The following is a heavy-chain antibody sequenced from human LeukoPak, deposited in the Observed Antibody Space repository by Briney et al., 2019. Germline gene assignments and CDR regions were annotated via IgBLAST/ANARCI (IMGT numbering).Heavy chain of an antibody. Sequence: SGPTLVNPTQTLTLTCTFSGFSLTSDGVAVGWIRQPPGEALEWLALIYWNDGKFYSPSLESRLTITKDTSRNQVVLTMTNMDPMDTATYFCAHKGYCSDTICRYFDHWGQGTLVTVSS. V-gene: IGHV2-5*01. D-gene: IGHD2-2*01. CDR3: AHKGYCSDTICRYFDH. CDR2: IYWNDGK. CDR1: GFSLTSDGVA. J-gene: IGHJ4*02.